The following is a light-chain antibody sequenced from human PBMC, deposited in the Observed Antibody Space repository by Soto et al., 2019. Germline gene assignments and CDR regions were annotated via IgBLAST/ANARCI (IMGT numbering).Light chain of an antibody. CDR2: DAS. J-gene: IGKJ4*01. CDR1: QSLSSY. V-gene: IGKV3-11*01. Sequence: EIVLRQSPGTLSLSPGERATLSCRASQSLSSYLAWYQQKPGQAPRLLIYDASNRATGIPARFSGSGSGTDFTLTISSLEPEDFAVYYCQQRSNWPLTFGGGTKVDIK. CDR3: QQRSNWPLT.